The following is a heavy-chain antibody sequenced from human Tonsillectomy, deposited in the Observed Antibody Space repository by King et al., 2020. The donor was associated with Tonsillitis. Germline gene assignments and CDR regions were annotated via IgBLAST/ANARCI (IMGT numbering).Heavy chain of an antibody. D-gene: IGHD2-15*01. J-gene: IGHJ5*02. CDR1: GGTFSDYY. V-gene: IGHV3-11*06. CDR2: INGSGDHT. CDR3: AVENDFDPNAGGPNGFAT. Sequence: VQLVQSGGDLVKPGGSLTLSCAASGGTFSDYYMSWLRQAPGQGLEWLAFINGSGDHTNYAQSLQGRFTVSRDDAKKSLFLQMNSLRVDDTAMYYCAVENDFDPNAGGPNGFATWGQGTLVIVSS.